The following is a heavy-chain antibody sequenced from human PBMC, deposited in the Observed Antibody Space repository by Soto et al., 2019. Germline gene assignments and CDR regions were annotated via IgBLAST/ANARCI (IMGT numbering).Heavy chain of an antibody. CDR3: ARGGGTIIAPLP. J-gene: IGHJ5*02. Sequence: QVQLVQSGAEVKKPGASVKVSCKAYGYTFTGYFMHWVRQAPGQGLEWMGWINPNSGATKYAQKFQVRVTLSRDTSIRTAYMELPGLRSDDTAVYYCARGGGTIIAPLPWGHGTQVTVSS. CDR2: INPNSGAT. D-gene: IGHD5-12*01. CDR1: GYTFTGYF. V-gene: IGHV1-2*02.